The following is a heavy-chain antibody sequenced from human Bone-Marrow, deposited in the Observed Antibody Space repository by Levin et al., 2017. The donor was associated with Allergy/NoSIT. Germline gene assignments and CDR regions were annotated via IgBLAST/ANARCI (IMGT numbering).Heavy chain of an antibody. J-gene: IGHJ5*02. CDR1: GFTFDDYA. CDR2: ISWNSGSI. V-gene: IGHV3-9*01. Sequence: GGSLRLSCAASGFTFDDYAMHWVRQAPGKGLEWVSGISWNSGSIGYADSVKGRFTISRDNARNSLYLQMNSLRAEDTALYYCARALSPTGKWQQLVREWFDPWGQGTLVTVSS. D-gene: IGHD6-13*01. CDR3: ARALSPTGKWQQLVREWFDP.